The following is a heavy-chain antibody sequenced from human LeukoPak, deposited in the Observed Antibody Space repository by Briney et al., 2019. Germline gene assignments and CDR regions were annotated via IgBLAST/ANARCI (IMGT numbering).Heavy chain of an antibody. Sequence: PGRSLRLSCAASGFTFSSYDMHWVRQAPGKGLEWVADIWYDGSNKYYADSVSGRFNISRDNSKNTLYLQMNSLRAEDTAVYYCARPRGSGSYFYFDSWGQGTLVTVPS. CDR3: ARPRGSGSYFYFDS. V-gene: IGHV3-33*08. CDR2: IWYDGSNK. J-gene: IGHJ4*02. D-gene: IGHD3-10*01. CDR1: GFTFSSYD.